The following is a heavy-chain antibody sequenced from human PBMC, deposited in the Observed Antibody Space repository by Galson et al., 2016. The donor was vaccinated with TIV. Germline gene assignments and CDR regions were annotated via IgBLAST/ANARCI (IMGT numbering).Heavy chain of an antibody. Sequence: SVKVSCKASGDTFSTYPFNWVRQAPGQGLEWVGGFIPLFGTANYAQKFQGRVTITADESTSTVHMELSSLRSEDTAVYYCAKDRNTAMDTYHQYYGMDVWGQGTTVTVSS. V-gene: IGHV1-69*13. CDR2: FIPLFGTA. D-gene: IGHD5-18*01. CDR3: AKDRNTAMDTYHQYYGMDV. J-gene: IGHJ6*02. CDR1: GDTFSTYP.